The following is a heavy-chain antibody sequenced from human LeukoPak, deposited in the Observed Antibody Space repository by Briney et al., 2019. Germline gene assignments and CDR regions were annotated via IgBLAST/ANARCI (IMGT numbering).Heavy chain of an antibody. J-gene: IGHJ3*01. CDR3: ARLRYSGSYYPT. Sequence: GESLKISCKGSGYSFTNCWIGWVRQMPGKGLEWMGNIYPGDSDTRYSPSFQGQVTISADKSITTAYLQWSSLKASDTATYYCARLRYSGSYYPTWGQGTMVTVSS. CDR2: IYPGDSDT. D-gene: IGHD1-26*01. V-gene: IGHV5-51*01. CDR1: GYSFTNCW.